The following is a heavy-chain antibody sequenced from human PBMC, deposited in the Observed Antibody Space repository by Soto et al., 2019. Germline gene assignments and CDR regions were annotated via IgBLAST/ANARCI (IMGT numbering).Heavy chain of an antibody. CDR2: MNPQSGKT. V-gene: IGHV1-8*01. CDR3: AISATSVSYFNL. Sequence: QVQLVQSGAEAKKPGSSVKVSCKASGYTFSNHDINWVRQASGQGLEWMGWMNPQSGKTEYVQKYHGRVTMTSDTSISTAYMEVSSLTSEDTADYYCAISATSVSYFNLWGQGTLVTVSS. J-gene: IGHJ4*02. CDR1: GYTFSNHD.